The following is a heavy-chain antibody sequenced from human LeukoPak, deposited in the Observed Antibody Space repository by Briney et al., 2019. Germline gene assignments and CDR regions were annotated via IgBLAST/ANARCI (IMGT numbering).Heavy chain of an antibody. D-gene: IGHD2-2*01. CDR3: ARGSGAPAGGYYYYYGMDV. CDR1: GGSISSYY. V-gene: IGHV4-59*01. CDR2: TYYSGST. Sequence: SETLSLTCTVSGGSISSYYWSWIRQPPGKGLEWIGYTYYSGSTNYNPSLKSRVTISVDTSKNQFSLKLSSVTAADTAVYYCARGSGAPAGGYYYYYGMDVWGRGTTVTVSS. J-gene: IGHJ6*02.